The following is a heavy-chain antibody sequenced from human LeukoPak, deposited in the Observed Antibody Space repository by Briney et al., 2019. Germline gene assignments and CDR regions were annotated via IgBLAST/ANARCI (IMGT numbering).Heavy chain of an antibody. Sequence: SETLSLTCTVSGGSISSGSYYWSWIRQPAGKGLEWIGRIYTSGSTNYNPSLKSRVTISVDTSKNQFSLKLSSVTAADTAVYYCARHCSSTSCYAGIWFDPWGQGTLVTVSS. CDR3: ARHCSSTSCYAGIWFDP. J-gene: IGHJ5*02. V-gene: IGHV4-61*02. CDR1: GGSISSGSYY. CDR2: IYTSGST. D-gene: IGHD2-2*01.